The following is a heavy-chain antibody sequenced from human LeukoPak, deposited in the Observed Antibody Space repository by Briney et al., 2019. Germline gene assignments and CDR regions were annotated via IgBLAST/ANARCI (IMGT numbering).Heavy chain of an antibody. CDR1: GGSISNYY. D-gene: IGHD2-15*01. V-gene: IGHV4-4*07. CDR2: IYTSGNT. CDR3: ARVPNGRALDY. Sequence: PSETLSLTCTVSGGSISNYYWSGIRQPAGKGLEWIGRIYTSGNTNYNPSLKSRLTISLDKSKNQFSLKLNSVTAADTAVYYCARVPNGRALDYWGQGTPVTVSS. J-gene: IGHJ4*02.